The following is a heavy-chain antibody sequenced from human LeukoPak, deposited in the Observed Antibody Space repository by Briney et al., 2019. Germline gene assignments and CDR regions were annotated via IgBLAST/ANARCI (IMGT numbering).Heavy chain of an antibody. CDR3: ARARGIAVAGLYYYYYYGMDV. Sequence: ASVNVSCKASGYTFTSYAMNWVRQAPGQGLEWMGWINTNTGNPTYAQGFTGRFVFSLDTSVSTAYLQISSLKAEDTAVYYCARARGIAVAGLYYYYYYGMDVWGQGTTVTVSS. V-gene: IGHV7-4-1*02. J-gene: IGHJ6*02. D-gene: IGHD6-19*01. CDR1: GYTFTSYA. CDR2: INTNTGNP.